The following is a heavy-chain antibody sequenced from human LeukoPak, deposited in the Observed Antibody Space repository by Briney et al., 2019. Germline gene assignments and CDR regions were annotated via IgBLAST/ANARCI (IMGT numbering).Heavy chain of an antibody. CDR2: IYPGDSDT. J-gene: IGHJ4*02. Sequence: GESLKISCKGSGYSFTSYWIGWVRQMPGKGLEWMGIIYPGDSDTRYSPSFQGQVTISADKSISTAYLQWSSLKASDTAMYYGARQRCSSTSCYSGDYWGQGTLVTVSS. V-gene: IGHV5-51*01. D-gene: IGHD2-2*01. CDR3: ARQRCSSTSCYSGDY. CDR1: GYSFTSYW.